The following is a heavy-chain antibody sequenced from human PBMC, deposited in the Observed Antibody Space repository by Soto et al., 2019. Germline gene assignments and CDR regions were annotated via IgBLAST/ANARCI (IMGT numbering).Heavy chain of an antibody. CDR1: GFTFSTCW. CDR2: INQDGSER. Sequence: GGSLRLSCAASGFTFSTCWMMWVRQAPGKGLEWVANINQDGSERYYVDSVKGRFTISRDNGKNSLYLQINSLRVEDTAVYYCARDGPLRSVDYWGQGTLVTVSS. CDR3: ARDGPLRSVDY. V-gene: IGHV3-7*01. J-gene: IGHJ4*02.